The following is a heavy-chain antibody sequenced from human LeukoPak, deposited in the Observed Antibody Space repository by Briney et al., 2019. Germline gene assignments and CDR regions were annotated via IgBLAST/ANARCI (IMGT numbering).Heavy chain of an antibody. V-gene: IGHV3-7*01. D-gene: IGHD3-22*01. CDR2: IKQDGSEK. CDR1: GFIFGDYA. J-gene: IGHJ3*02. CDR3: ARDPDPYDSSGYYLPDAFDI. Sequence: GGSLRLSCAASGFIFGDYAMHWVRQAPGKGLEWVANIKQDGSEKYYVDSVKGRFTISRDNAKNSLYLQMNSLRAEDTAVYYCARDPDPYDSSGYYLPDAFDIWGQGTMVTVSS.